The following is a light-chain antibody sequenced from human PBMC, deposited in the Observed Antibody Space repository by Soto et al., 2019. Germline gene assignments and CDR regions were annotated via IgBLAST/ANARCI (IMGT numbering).Light chain of an antibody. CDR2: DAS. CDR1: QSVRSY. V-gene: IGKV3-11*01. CDR3: QQRTNWPSST. J-gene: IGKJ5*01. Sequence: EIVLTQSPATLSLSPGERATLSCRASQSVRSYLAWYQPKPGQAPRLLIHDASSRATGIPARFSGSGSGTDFTLTISSLEPEDFAVYYCQQRTNWPSSTFGQGTRLEIK.